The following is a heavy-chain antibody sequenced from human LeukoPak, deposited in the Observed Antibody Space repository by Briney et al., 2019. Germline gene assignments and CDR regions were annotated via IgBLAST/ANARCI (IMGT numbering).Heavy chain of an antibody. Sequence: ASVKVSCKASGYTFTGYYIHWVRQAPGQGLEWMGWINPNGGGTNYAQKFQGRVTITRDTSVSTAYMELSRLRSDDTAVYYCARDCGSLTGDVGGVDYWGQGTLVTVSS. CDR3: ARDCGSLTGDVGGVDY. J-gene: IGHJ4*02. V-gene: IGHV1-2*02. D-gene: IGHD7-27*01. CDR1: GYTFTGYY. CDR2: INPNGGGT.